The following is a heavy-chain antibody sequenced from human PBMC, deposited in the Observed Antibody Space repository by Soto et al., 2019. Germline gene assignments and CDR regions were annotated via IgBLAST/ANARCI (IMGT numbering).Heavy chain of an antibody. CDR2: ISGNSGSL. Sequence: EVQLVESGGGLVQPGRSLRLSCAASGFIFDDYAMHWVRPAPGKGLEWVSVISGNSGSLGYADSVKGRFTISRDNAKNSLYLQMTSLRAEATALYSCATDRYSSSAYYYYGMDGWGQGTTVTVSS. CDR3: ATDRYSSSAYYYYGMDG. CDR1: GFIFDDYA. J-gene: IGHJ6*02. V-gene: IGHV3-9*01. D-gene: IGHD3-10*01.